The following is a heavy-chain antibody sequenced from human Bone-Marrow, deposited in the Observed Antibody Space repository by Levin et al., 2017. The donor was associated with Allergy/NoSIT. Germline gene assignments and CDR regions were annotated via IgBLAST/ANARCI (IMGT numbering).Heavy chain of an antibody. D-gene: IGHD3-16*02. CDR1: GFSLTDYS. CDR3: ARGSYQFDF. CDR2: IREKVSGGAT. J-gene: IGHJ4*02. V-gene: IGHV3-49*03. Sequence: QPGGSLRLSCSVSGFSLTDYSLSWFRQAPGKGLEWVGFIREKVSGGATKYAASVRGRFTMSRDDSKSIAYLHMDSLKTDDTAVYFCARGSYQFDFWGQGILVTVSS.